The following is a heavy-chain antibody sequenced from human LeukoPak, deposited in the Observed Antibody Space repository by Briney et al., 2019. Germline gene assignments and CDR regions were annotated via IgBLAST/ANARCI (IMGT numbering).Heavy chain of an antibody. D-gene: IGHD3-3*01. CDR1: GYSISSGYH. V-gene: IGHV4-38-2*01. Sequence: PETLSLTCAVSGYSISSGYHWGWIRQPPGKGLEWIANIHHSGSTSYNPSLKSRVTTSADTSKNRFSLRLSSVTAADTAVYFCARLEPSGVVKDWGQGTPVTVSS. CDR3: ARLEPSGVVKD. J-gene: IGHJ4*02. CDR2: IHHSGST.